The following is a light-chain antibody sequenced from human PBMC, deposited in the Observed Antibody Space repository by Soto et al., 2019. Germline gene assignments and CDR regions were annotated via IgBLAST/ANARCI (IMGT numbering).Light chain of an antibody. J-gene: IGLJ1*01. Sequence: QSVLTQPPSASGTPGQRVTISCSGSGSNIGSNTVSWYQQLPGTAPKVLIYSNNQRPSGVPDRFSGSKSGTSASLAISGLQSEDEADYFCAAWDDSLNCYVFGTGTKVTVL. CDR1: GSNIGSNT. CDR3: AAWDDSLNCYV. V-gene: IGLV1-44*01. CDR2: SNN.